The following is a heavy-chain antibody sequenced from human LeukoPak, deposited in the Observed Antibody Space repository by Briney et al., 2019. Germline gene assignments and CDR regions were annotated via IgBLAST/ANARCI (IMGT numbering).Heavy chain of an antibody. CDR1: GGTFSSYA. D-gene: IGHD6-19*01. CDR2: IIPIFGTA. Sequence: ASVKVSCKASGGTFSSYAISWVRQAPGQGLEWMGGIIPIFGTANYAQKFQGRVTITADKPTSTAYMELSSLRSEDTAVYYCARVGWGEQWPPSAGAFDIWGQGTMVTVSS. V-gene: IGHV1-69*06. CDR3: ARVGWGEQWPPSAGAFDI. J-gene: IGHJ3*02.